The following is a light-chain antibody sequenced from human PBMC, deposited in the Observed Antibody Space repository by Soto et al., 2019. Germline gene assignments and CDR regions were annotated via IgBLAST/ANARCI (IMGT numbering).Light chain of an antibody. CDR2: DAS. Sequence: EIVLTQSPATLSLSPGERATLSCRASQSVSSYLAWYQQKPGQAPRLLIYDASNRATGVPARFSGSGSGTDFNLTISSLETEDFAVYYCQQRSHWITFGGGTKVEIK. CDR1: QSVSSY. J-gene: IGKJ4*01. CDR3: QQRSHWIT. V-gene: IGKV3-11*01.